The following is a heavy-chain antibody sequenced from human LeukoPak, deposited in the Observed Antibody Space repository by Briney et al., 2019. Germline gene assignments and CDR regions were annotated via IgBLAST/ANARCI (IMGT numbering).Heavy chain of an antibody. V-gene: IGHV3-23*01. J-gene: IGHJ4*02. CDR1: GFTFSSYA. Sequence: GGSLRLSCAASGFTFSSYAMSWVRQAPGKGLEWVSAISGSGGSTYYADSVKGRFTISRDNSKNTLYLQMNSLRAEDTAVYYCAKDWRITMVRGVIYYFDYWGQGTLVTVSS. D-gene: IGHD3-10*01. CDR2: ISGSGGST. CDR3: AKDWRITMVRGVIYYFDY.